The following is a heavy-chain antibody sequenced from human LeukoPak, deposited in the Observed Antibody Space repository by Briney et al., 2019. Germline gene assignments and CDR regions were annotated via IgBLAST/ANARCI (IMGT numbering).Heavy chain of an antibody. CDR2: FDPEDGER. CDR1: GYTLADLS. V-gene: IGHV1-24*01. CDR3: ATGPIDMTVDYLHY. J-gene: IGHJ4*02. D-gene: IGHD2-21*02. Sequence: ASVTVSCKLSGYTLADLSMHWVRQAPGKGLEWLGRFDPEDGERIYARNFQGRFTMTEDTSADTAYMGLYSLRSEDTAVYYCATGPIDMTVDYLHYWGQGTLVTVSS.